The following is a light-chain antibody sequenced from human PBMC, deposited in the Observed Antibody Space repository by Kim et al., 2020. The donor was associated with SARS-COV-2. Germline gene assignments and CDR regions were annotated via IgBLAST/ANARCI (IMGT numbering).Light chain of an antibody. V-gene: IGLV2-11*01. J-gene: IGLJ3*02. CDR1: SSDVGGYKY. CDR2: DVS. Sequence: QSALTQPRSVSGSPGQSVTISCTGTSSDVGGYKYVSWYQQHPGKAPKVMIYDVSKRPSGVPDRFSGSKSGNTASLTISGLQAEDEADYYCCSYAGSYTWVFGGGTQLTVL. CDR3: CSYAGSYTWV.